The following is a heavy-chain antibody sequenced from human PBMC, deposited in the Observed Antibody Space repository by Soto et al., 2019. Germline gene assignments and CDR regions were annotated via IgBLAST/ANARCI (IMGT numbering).Heavy chain of an antibody. D-gene: IGHD5-12*01. CDR2: INHSGST. V-gene: IGHV4-34*01. CDR3: VGSLRGYSGYGDY. Sequence: SETLSLTCAVYGGSFSGYYWSWIRQPPGKGLEWIGEINHSGSTNYNPSLKSRVTISVDTSKNQFSLKLSSVTAADTAVYYCVGSLRGYSGYGDYWGQGTLVTVSS. J-gene: IGHJ4*02. CDR1: GGSFSGYY.